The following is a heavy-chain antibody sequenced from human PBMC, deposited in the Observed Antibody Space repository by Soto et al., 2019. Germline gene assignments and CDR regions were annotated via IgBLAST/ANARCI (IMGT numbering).Heavy chain of an antibody. Sequence: QPGGSLRLSCAASGFTFSSYAMHWVRQAPGKGLEWVAVISYDGSNKYYADSVKGRFTISRDNSKNTLYLQMNSLRAEDTAVYYCARARGSYYDYWGQGTLVTVSS. CDR3: ARARGSYYDY. CDR2: ISYDGSNK. CDR1: GFTFSSYA. D-gene: IGHD1-26*01. J-gene: IGHJ4*02. V-gene: IGHV3-30-3*01.